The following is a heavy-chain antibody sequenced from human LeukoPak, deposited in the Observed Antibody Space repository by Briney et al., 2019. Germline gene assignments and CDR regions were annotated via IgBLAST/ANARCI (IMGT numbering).Heavy chain of an antibody. CDR1: GFTFSSYS. CDR3: ASRYCGGDCYKDYYYYGMDV. CDR2: ISSSSSYI. Sequence: PGGSLRLSCAASGFTFSSYSMNWVRQAPGKGLEWVSSISSSSSYIYYADSVKGRFTISRDNAKSSLYLQMNSLRAEDTAVYYCASRYCGGDCYKDYYYYGMDVWGQGTTVTVSS. V-gene: IGHV3-21*01. D-gene: IGHD2-21*02. J-gene: IGHJ6*02.